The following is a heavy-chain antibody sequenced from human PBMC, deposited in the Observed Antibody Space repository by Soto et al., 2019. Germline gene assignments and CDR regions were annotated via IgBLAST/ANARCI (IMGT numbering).Heavy chain of an antibody. CDR2: FIPVYRTL. V-gene: IGHV1-69*01. J-gene: IGHJ4*02. D-gene: IGHD3-3*01. CDR1: GGSFGSSA. Sequence: KVSCKASGGSFGSSAINWVRQTTGQGLEWLGGFIPVYRTLNYAQKFQGRVTITADESTGTAYMTLSSLASDDTAVYYCATGVIWIGYFTVDSWGQGTRVTVSS. CDR3: ATGVIWIGYFTVDS.